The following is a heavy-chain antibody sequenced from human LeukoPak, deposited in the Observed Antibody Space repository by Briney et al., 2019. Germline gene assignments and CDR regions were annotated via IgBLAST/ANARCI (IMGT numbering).Heavy chain of an antibody. CDR3: AREESGYCSSTSCYRLDV. Sequence: GGSLRLSCAASGFTVSSNYMSWVRQAPGKGLEWVSVIYSGGSTYYADSVKGRLTISRDNSKNTLYLQMNSLRAEDTAVYYCAREESGYCSSTSCYRLDVWGQGTTVTVSS. D-gene: IGHD2-2*01. CDR2: IYSGGST. CDR1: GFTVSSNY. J-gene: IGHJ6*02. V-gene: IGHV3-66*01.